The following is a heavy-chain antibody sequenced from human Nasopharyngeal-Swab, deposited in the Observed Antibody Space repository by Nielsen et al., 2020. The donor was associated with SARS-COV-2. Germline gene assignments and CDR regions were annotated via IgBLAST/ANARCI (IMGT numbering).Heavy chain of an antibody. Sequence: SETLSLTCTVSGGSISSSSYYWGWIRQPPGKGLEWIGYIYYSGSTYYNPSLKSRVTISVDTSKNQFSLKLSSVTAADTAVYYCARARGRYCSSTSCYPWFDPWGQGTLVTVSS. CDR3: ARARGRYCSSTSCYPWFDP. D-gene: IGHD2-2*01. CDR2: IYYSGST. CDR1: GGSISSSSYY. V-gene: IGHV4-31*03. J-gene: IGHJ5*02.